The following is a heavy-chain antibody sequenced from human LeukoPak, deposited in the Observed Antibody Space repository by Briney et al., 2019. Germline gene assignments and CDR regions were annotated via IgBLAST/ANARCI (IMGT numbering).Heavy chain of an antibody. J-gene: IGHJ6*03. CDR3: ARGVRWDYMDV. Sequence: PSETLSLTCTVSGGSISSYYWSWIRQPPGKGLEWIGYIYYSGSTNYNPSLKSRVTISVDTSKNQFSLKLSSVTAADTAVYYCARGVRWDYMDVWGKGTTVTVSS. D-gene: IGHD3-10*01. V-gene: IGHV4-59*01. CDR1: GGSISSYY. CDR2: IYYSGST.